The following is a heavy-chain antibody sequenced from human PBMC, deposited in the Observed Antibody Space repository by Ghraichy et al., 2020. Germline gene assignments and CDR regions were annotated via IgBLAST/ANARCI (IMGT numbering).Heavy chain of an antibody. CDR1: GFTFSSYA. J-gene: IGHJ4*02. V-gene: IGHV3-23*01. CDR3: AKDSMPHYDKIGFGY. CDR2: ISGSGGST. D-gene: IGHD3-16*01. Sequence: GGSLRLSCAASGFTFSSYAMSWVRQAPGKGLEWVSAISGSGGSTYYADSVKGRFTISRDNSKNTLYLQMNSLRAEDTAVYYCAKDSMPHYDKIGFGYWGQGTLVTVSS.